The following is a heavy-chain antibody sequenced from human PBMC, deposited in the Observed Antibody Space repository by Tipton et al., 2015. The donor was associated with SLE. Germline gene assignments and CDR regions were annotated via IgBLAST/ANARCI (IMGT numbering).Heavy chain of an antibody. CDR3: AGDVVVPAATRNGMDV. J-gene: IGHJ6*02. V-gene: IGHV1-69*05. CDR2: IIPIFGTA. CDR1: GGTFSSYA. D-gene: IGHD2-2*01. Sequence: QLVQSGAEVKKPGSSVKVSCKASGGTFSSYAISWVRQAPGQGLEWMGGIIPIFGTANYAQKFQGRVTITTDESTSTAYMELSSLRSEDTAVYYCAGDVVVPAATRNGMDVWGQGTTVTVSS.